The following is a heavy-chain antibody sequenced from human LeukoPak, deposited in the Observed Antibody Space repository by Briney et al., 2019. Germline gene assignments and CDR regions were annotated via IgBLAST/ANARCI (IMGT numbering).Heavy chain of an antibody. CDR2: ISYDGSNK. J-gene: IGHJ5*02. CDR1: GFTFSSYA. Sequence: GGSLRLSCAASGFTFSSYAMHWVRQAPGKGLEWVAVISYDGSNKYYADSVKGRFTISRDNSKNTLYLQMNSLRAEDTAVYYCGGLLTPSWGQGTLVTVSS. D-gene: IGHD2-15*01. V-gene: IGHV3-30*04. CDR3: GGLLTPS.